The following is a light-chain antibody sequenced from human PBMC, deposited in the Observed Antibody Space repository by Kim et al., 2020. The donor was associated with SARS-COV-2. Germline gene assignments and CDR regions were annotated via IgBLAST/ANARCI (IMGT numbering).Light chain of an antibody. Sequence: PGERVTLSCRASRSVSGTFLAWYQQKPGQAPSLLIYGASSSATGIPDRFSGGGSGTDFTLTISRLEPEDFAVYYCQQYGSSLITFGGGTKVDIK. V-gene: IGKV3-20*01. CDR1: RSVSGTF. CDR3: QQYGSSLIT. J-gene: IGKJ4*01. CDR2: GAS.